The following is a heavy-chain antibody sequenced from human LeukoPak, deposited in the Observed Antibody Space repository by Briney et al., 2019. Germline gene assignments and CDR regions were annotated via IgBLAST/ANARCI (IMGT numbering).Heavy chain of an antibody. CDR2: TYYRSKWYN. V-gene: IGHV6-1*01. CDR1: GDSVSSNSAA. J-gene: IGHJ5*02. CDR3: ARDGPGTLHRLNNWFDP. D-gene: IGHD6-13*01. Sequence: SQTLSLTCAISGDSVSSNSAAWNWIRQSPSRGLEWLGRTYYRSKWYNDYAVSVKSRITINPDTSKNQFSLQLNSVTPEDTAVYYCARDGPGTLHRLNNWFDPWGQGTLVTVSS.